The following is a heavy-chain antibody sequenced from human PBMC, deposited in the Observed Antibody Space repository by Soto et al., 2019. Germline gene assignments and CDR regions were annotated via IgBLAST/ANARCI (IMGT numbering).Heavy chain of an antibody. V-gene: IGHV4-59*08. CDR3: ARHGYNWNDDWFDP. CDR1: GGSISSYY. Sequence: SETLSLPCTVSGGSISSYYWSWVRQAPGKGLEWIGYIYYSGSTNYNPSLKSRVTISVDTSKNQFSLKLSSVTAADTAVYYCARHGYNWNDDWFDPWGQGTLVTVSS. J-gene: IGHJ5*02. CDR2: IYYSGST. D-gene: IGHD1-1*01.